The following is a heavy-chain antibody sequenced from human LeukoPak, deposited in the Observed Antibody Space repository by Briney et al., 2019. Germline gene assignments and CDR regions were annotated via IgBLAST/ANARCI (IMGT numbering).Heavy chain of an antibody. D-gene: IGHD5-18*01. CDR3: AKDPADVDTAMVTLDY. J-gene: IGHJ4*02. CDR1: GFTFSSYS. CDR2: ISGSGGST. Sequence: GGSLRLSCAASGFTFSSYSMSWVRQAPRKGLEWVSAISGSGGSTYYADSVKGRFTISRDNSKNTLYLQMNSLRAEDTAVYYCAKDPADVDTAMVTLDYWGQGTLVTVSS. V-gene: IGHV3-23*01.